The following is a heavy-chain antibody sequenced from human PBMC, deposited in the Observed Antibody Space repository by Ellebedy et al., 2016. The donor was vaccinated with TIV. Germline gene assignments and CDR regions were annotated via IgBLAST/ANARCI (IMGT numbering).Heavy chain of an antibody. CDR1: GFTFSNYA. Sequence: GESLKISCTTSGFTFSNYAMNWVRQAPGRGLEWVSTIGTGGDTYYVESVRGRFAISRDNSKNTQYLQMSTLRADDTAVYYCAINLPGGYYDYWGQGTLVTVSS. CDR2: IGTGGDT. CDR3: AINLPGGYYDY. V-gene: IGHV3-23*01. D-gene: IGHD3-22*01. J-gene: IGHJ4*02.